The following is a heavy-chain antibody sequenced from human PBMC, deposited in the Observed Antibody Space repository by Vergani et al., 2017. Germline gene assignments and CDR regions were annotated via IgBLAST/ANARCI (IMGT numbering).Heavy chain of an antibody. J-gene: IGHJ4*02. V-gene: IGHV1-18*01. Sequence: QVQLVQSGAEVKKPGASVKVSCKASGYTFTSYGISWVRQAPGQGLEWMGWISAYNGNTNYAQQLQGSVTITTDTSTSKAYMELRSLRTDDTAVYYCAGDQVKEYSSGWYVGWGQGTLVTVSS. D-gene: IGHD6-19*01. CDR2: ISAYNGNT. CDR3: AGDQVKEYSSGWYVG. CDR1: GYTFTSYG.